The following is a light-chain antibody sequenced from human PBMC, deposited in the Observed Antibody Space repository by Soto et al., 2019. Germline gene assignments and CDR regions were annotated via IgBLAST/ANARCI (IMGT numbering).Light chain of an antibody. J-gene: IGKJ1*01. CDR3: QQNGTSPET. Sequence: EIVVTQSPGSLSLSPGERASLSCRASQSVSSNSLGWYQKKPGQATRLLIYGASSRATRIPDRFSSSRSEIDFTLTISRVGPNVSADYYCQQNGTSPETFGQGTKVEIK. V-gene: IGKV3-20*01. CDR1: QSVSSNS. CDR2: GAS.